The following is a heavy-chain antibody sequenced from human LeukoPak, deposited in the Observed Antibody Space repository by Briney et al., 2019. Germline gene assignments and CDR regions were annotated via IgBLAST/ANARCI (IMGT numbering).Heavy chain of an antibody. CDR3: ARISDLAFDI. V-gene: IGHV3-7*01. CDR1: GFPFTYYW. Sequence: GGSLRLSCAASGFPFTYYWMTWVRQAPGKGLGWVANIKQGGSTKDYVDSVKGRFTISSDNAKNSLNLQMNSLRAEDTAVYYCARISDLAFDIWGQGTMVTVSS. CDR2: IKQGGSTK. D-gene: IGHD3/OR15-3a*01. J-gene: IGHJ3*02.